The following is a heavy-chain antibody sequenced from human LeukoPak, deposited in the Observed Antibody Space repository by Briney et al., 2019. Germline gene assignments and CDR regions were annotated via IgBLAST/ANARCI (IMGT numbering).Heavy chain of an antibody. CDR1: GGSISSYY. J-gene: IGHJ3*02. Sequence: SETLSLTCTVSGGSISSYYWSWIRQPPGKGLEWIGYIFHSGTTNYNPSLKSRVTMSVDTSKNHFSLKVTSVTAADTAVYYCARNTWAAQDAFDIWGQGTMVNVSS. CDR3: ARNTWAAQDAFDI. CDR2: IFHSGTT. V-gene: IGHV4-59*01. D-gene: IGHD6-6*01.